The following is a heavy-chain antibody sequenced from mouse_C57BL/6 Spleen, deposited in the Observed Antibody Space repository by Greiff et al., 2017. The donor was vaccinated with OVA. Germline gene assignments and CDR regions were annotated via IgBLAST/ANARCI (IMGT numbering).Heavy chain of an antibody. Sequence: EVHLVESGPGLVKPSQSLSLTCSVTGYSITSGYYWNWIRQFPGNKLEWMGYISYDGSNNYNPSLKNRISITRDTSKNQFFLKLNSVTTEDTATYYCARGDYYVSPWFAYWGQGTLVTVSA. D-gene: IGHD1-1*01. V-gene: IGHV3-6*01. CDR1: GYSITSGYY. J-gene: IGHJ3*01. CDR2: ISYDGSN. CDR3: ARGDYYVSPWFAY.